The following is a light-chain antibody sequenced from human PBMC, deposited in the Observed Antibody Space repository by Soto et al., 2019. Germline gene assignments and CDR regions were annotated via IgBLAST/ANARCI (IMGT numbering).Light chain of an antibody. Sequence: QSVLTQPASVSGSPGQSLTVSCFGTSSDVDDYNYVSWYQQHPGQAPKLMIYEVTNRPSGVSNRFSGSKSGNTASLTISGLQAEDEADYFCSSYTRANVVFGGGTKVTVL. CDR2: EVT. CDR3: SSYTRANVV. CDR1: SSDVDDYNY. V-gene: IGLV2-14*01. J-gene: IGLJ2*01.